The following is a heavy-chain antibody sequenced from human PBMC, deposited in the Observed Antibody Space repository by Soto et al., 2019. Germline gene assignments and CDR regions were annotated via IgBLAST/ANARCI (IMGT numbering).Heavy chain of an antibody. Sequence: ASVKVSCKASGYTFTNYLTHWVRQAPGHGLEWMGMINPSDGGTNYAQNFQGRVTMTRDTSTNTVYMELSSLTSEDTAVYYCARDRRYCSGTSCYTFLGPDYWGQGTLVTASS. CDR2: INPSDGGT. D-gene: IGHD2-2*02. CDR3: ARDRRYCSGTSCYTFLGPDY. J-gene: IGHJ4*02. CDR1: GYTFTNYL. V-gene: IGHV1-46*01.